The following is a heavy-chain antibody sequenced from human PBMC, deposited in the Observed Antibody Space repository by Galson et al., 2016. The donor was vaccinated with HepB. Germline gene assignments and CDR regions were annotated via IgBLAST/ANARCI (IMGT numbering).Heavy chain of an antibody. Sequence: SLRLSCAASGFTFNTYTMHWVRQAPGRGLEWVGSVVPTGSIRHYADSVKGRLTISRDNSKDTLHLHMNNLRVNDTAVYYCARRGNYKGGALDVWGQGTLVAVSS. CDR1: GFTFNTYT. CDR3: ARRGNYKGGALDV. D-gene: IGHD5-24*01. J-gene: IGHJ3*01. CDR2: VVPTGSIR. V-gene: IGHV3-23*01.